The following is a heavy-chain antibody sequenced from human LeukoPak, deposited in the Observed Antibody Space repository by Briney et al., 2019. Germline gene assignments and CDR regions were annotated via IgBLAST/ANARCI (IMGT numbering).Heavy chain of an antibody. CDR3: ARGGYCSSTSCYPFDY. Sequence: SETLSPTCTVSVGSISSYYWSWIRQPPGKGLEWIGYIYYSGSTKYSPSLESRVTISVDTSKNQFSLKLNSVTAADTAVYYCARGGYCSSTSCYPFDYWGQGTLVTVSS. D-gene: IGHD2-2*01. V-gene: IGHV4-59*01. CDR2: IYYSGST. J-gene: IGHJ4*02. CDR1: VGSISSYY.